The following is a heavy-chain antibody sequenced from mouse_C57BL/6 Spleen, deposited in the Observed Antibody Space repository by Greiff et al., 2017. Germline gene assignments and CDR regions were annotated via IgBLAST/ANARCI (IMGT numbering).Heavy chain of an antibody. J-gene: IGHJ2*01. CDR3: ARQKAGFFDY. Sequence: EVNLVESGGGLVQPGGSLKLSCAASGFAFSDYYMYWVRQTPEKRLEWVAYISNGGGSTYYQDTVKGRFTISRDNAKNTLNLKISRLKSEDTAMYNCARQKAGFFDYWGKGTTHTVSS. CDR1: GFAFSDYY. CDR2: ISNGGGST. V-gene: IGHV5-12*01.